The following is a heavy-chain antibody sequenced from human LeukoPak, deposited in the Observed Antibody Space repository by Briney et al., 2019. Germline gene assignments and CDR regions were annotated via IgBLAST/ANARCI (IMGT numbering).Heavy chain of an antibody. CDR1: GGSISSGGYY. CDR3: ARTSYDFWSGYYAY. V-gene: IGHV4-31*03. Sequence: PSETLSLTCTVSGGSISSGGYYWSWIRQHPGKGLEWIGYIYYSGSTYYNLSLKSRVTISVDTSKNQFSLKLSSVTAADTAVYYCARTSYDFWSGYYAYWGQGTLVTVSS. CDR2: IYYSGST. J-gene: IGHJ4*02. D-gene: IGHD3-3*01.